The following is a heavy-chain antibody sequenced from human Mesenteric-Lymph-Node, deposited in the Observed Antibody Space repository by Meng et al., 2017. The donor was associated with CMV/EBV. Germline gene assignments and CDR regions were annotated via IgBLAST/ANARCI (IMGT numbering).Heavy chain of an antibody. CDR3: ARPQEALWHDWRLPGPN. J-gene: IGHJ1*01. CDR2: ISFDGSEI. CDR1: GFTFSSYG. V-gene: IGHV3-30*03. D-gene: IGHD3-3*01. Sequence: GRSLRLSCETSGFTFSSYGLHWIRQAPGKGLEWVAAISFDGSEISYADFVKGRFTISRDNSRNTMYLDMNSLRIEDSAVFYCARPQEALWHDWRLPGPNWGQGTLVTVSS.